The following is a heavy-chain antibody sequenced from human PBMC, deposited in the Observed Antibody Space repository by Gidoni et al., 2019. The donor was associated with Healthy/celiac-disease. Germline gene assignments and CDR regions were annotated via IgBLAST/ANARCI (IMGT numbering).Heavy chain of an antibody. CDR2: ISWNSGSI. D-gene: IGHD4-17*01. J-gene: IGHJ4*02. V-gene: IGHV3-9*01. CDR3: AKADDYGEYDPFDY. CDR1: GFPFDDYA. Sequence: EVQLVESGGGLVQPGRSLRLSCAASGFPFDDYAMHWVRQAPGKGLEWVSGISWNSGSIGYADSVKGRFTISRDNAKNSLYLQMNSLRAEDTALYYCAKADDYGEYDPFDYWGQGTLVTVSS.